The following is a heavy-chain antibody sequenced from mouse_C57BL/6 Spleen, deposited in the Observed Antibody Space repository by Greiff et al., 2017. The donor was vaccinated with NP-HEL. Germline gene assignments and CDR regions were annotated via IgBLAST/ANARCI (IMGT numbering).Heavy chain of an antibody. CDR1: GYTFTDYY. CDR3: ARDTTVVATRFAY. V-gene: IGHV1-26*01. J-gene: IGHJ3*01. Sequence: EVQLQQSGPELVKPGASVKISCKASGYTFTDYYMNWVKQSHGKSLEWIGDINPNNGGTSYNQKFKGKATLTVDKSSSTAYMELRSLTSEDSAVYYCARDTTVVATRFAYWGQGTLVTVSA. CDR2: INPNNGGT. D-gene: IGHD1-1*01.